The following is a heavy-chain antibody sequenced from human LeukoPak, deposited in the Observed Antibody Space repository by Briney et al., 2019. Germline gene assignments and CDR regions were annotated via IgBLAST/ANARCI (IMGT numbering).Heavy chain of an antibody. CDR2: ISYDGSNK. D-gene: IGHD2-2*01. V-gene: IGHV3-30-3*01. Sequence: GGSLRLSRAASGFTFSSYAMHWVRQAPGKGLEWVAVISYDGSNKYYADSVKGRFPISRDNSKNTLYLQMNSLRAEDTAVYYCARDRGTSYEKGWAPYFDYWGQGTLVTVSS. CDR3: ARDRGTSYEKGWAPYFDY. CDR1: GFTFSSYA. J-gene: IGHJ4*02.